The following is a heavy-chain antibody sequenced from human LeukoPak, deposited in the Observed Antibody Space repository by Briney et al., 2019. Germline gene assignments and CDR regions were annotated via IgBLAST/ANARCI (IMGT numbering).Heavy chain of an antibody. CDR3: AKGEAYCSSTSCYYLDY. Sequence: PGGSLRLSCEASGFTFSNYAMSWVRQAPGKGLEWVSAMSGSGGSRYYADSVKGRFTISRDNSKNTLYLQMNSLNAEDTAVYHCAKGEAYCSSTSCYYLDYWGQGTLVTVSS. CDR2: MSGSGGSR. D-gene: IGHD2-2*01. V-gene: IGHV3-23*01. J-gene: IGHJ4*02. CDR1: GFTFSNYA.